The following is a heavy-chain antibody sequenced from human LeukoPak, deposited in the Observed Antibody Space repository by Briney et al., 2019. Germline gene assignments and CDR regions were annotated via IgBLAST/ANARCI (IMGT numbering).Heavy chain of an antibody. V-gene: IGHV1-18*01. J-gene: IGHJ4*02. Sequence: ASVKVSCKASGYTFTSYGISWVRQAPGQGLEWMGWITADKGNTNYVQNFQGRVTMTTDTSTSTVYMELRSLRSDDTAVYYCASRSGSHPSYFDYWGQGTLVTVSS. CDR3: ASRSGSHPSYFDY. CDR2: ITADKGNT. CDR1: GYTFTSYG. D-gene: IGHD1-26*01.